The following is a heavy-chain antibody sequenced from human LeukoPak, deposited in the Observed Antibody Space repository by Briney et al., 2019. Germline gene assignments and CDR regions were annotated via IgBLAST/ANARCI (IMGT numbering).Heavy chain of an antibody. CDR3: ARVTFGDATNWFDT. CDR2: ISSSSSYI. D-gene: IGHD3-10*01. CDR1: GFTFSSYS. J-gene: IGHJ5*02. Sequence: GGSLRLSCAASGFTFSSYSMNWVRQAPGKGLEWVSSISSSSSYIYYADSVKGRFTISRHNAKNSLYLQMNSLRAEDTAVYYCARVTFGDATNWFDTWGQGTLVTVSS. V-gene: IGHV3-21*01.